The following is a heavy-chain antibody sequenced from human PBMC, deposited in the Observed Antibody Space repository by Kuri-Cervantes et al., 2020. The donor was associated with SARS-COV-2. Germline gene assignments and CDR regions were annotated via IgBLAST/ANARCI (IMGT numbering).Heavy chain of an antibody. CDR3: ARGVVGVGYSVPLQGSGEPYGMDV. J-gene: IGHJ6*02. Sequence: GESLKISCGASGFTFSHYAMSWFRQAPGKGLEWVSTITISGLSTHYADSVKGRLTISRDNSKNTLYLQMNSLRAEDTAVYYCARGVVGVGYSVPLQGSGEPYGMDVWGQGTTVTVSS. D-gene: IGHD3-10*01. V-gene: IGHV3-23*01. CDR2: ITISGLST. CDR1: GFTFSHYA.